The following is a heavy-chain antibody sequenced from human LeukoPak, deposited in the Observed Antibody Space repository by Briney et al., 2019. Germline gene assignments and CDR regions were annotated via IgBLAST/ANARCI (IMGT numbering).Heavy chain of an antibody. CDR3: ARMSSYCDY. D-gene: IGHD2-2*01. CDR1: GFTFSSHH. CDR2: IKPDGSEK. J-gene: IGHJ4*02. Sequence: GGSPRLSCVASGFTFSSHHMNWVRQTPGKGLESVAIIKPDGSEKYYVDSVKGRFTISRDNAKSSLYLQMNSLRAEDTGVYFCARMSSYCDYWGQGTLVTVSS. V-gene: IGHV3-7*01.